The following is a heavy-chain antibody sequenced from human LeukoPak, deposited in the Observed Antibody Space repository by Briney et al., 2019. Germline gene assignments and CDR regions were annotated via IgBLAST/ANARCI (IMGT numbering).Heavy chain of an antibody. CDR1: GYTFTSYD. V-gene: IGHV1-8*01. J-gene: IGHJ1*01. CDR2: MNPNSGNT. Sequence: ASVKVSCKASGYTFTSYDINWVRQATGQGLEWMGWMNPNSGNTGYAQKFQGRVTMTRNTSISTAYMELSSLRSEDTAVYYCARVTRGSSGYYFEYFQHWGQGTLVTVSS. D-gene: IGHD3-22*01. CDR3: ARVTRGSSGYYFEYFQH.